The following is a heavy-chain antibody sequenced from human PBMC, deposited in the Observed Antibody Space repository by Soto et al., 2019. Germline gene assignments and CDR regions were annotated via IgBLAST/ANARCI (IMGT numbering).Heavy chain of an antibody. J-gene: IGHJ4*02. Sequence: ASVKVSCKASGYTFTSYDINWVRQATGQGLEWMGWMNPNSGNTGYAQKFQGRVTMTRDTSINTAFMELRGLRSDDTAVYYCARDRSSWFSFDHWGQGALVTVSS. CDR1: GYTFTSYD. D-gene: IGHD6-13*01. CDR2: MNPNSGNT. V-gene: IGHV1-8*01. CDR3: ARDRSSWFSFDH.